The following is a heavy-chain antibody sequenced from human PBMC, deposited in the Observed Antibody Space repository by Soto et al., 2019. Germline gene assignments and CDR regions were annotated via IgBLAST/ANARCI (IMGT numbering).Heavy chain of an antibody. CDR1: GFSISTNCYC. V-gene: IGHV4-39*01. J-gene: IGHJ4*02. CDR2: ISFAGST. D-gene: IGHD2-8*01. CDR3: ARHLMHPDYFDH. Sequence: PSENRSLTWPPSGFSISTNCYCWGWIRQPPGKGLEWIASISFAGSTNSNPSLRSRVTLSVDSSESHLSLRLTSVTAADTALYFCARHLMHPDYFDHWGPGALVTVSS.